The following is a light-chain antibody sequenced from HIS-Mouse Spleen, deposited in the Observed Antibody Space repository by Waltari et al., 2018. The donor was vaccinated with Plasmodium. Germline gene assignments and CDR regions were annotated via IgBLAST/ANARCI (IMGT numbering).Light chain of an antibody. V-gene: IGKV3-20*01. J-gene: IGKJ2*01. CDR3: QQYGSSPYT. Sequence: VLTQSPGTLSLSPGERATLSCRASQSVSSSYLAWYQQKPRQAPRLLIYGASSRATGIPDRFSGSGSGTDFTLTISRLEPEDFAVYYCQQYGSSPYTFGQGTKLEIK. CDR1: QSVSSSY. CDR2: GAS.